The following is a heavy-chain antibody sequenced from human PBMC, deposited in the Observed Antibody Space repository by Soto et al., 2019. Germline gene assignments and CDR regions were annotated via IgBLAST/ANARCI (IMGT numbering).Heavy chain of an antibody. CDR1: GGSFSGYY. J-gene: IGHJ4*02. V-gene: IGHV4-34*01. CDR2: INHSGST. Sequence: SETLSLTCAVYGGSFSGYYWSWIRQPPGKGLEWIGEINHSGSTNYNPSLKSRVTISVDTSKNQFSLKLSSVTAADTAVYYCARGEYYYDSSGDYWWFWDYWGQGALVTVSS. D-gene: IGHD3-22*01. CDR3: ARGEYYYDSSGDYWWFWDY.